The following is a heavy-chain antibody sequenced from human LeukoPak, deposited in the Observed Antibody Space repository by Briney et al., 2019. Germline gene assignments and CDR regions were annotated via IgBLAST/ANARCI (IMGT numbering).Heavy chain of an antibody. CDR2: INPNSGGT. Sequence: GASVKVSCKASGYTFTVYYIHWVRQAPGQGLEWMGWINPNSGGTKYAQKFQGRVTMTRDTSISTAFIELSRLTSDDTAMYFCARVGYYGSGSYQLRFDPRGQGTLVTVSS. D-gene: IGHD3-10*01. CDR3: ARVGYYGSGSYQLRFDP. V-gene: IGHV1-2*02. CDR1: GYTFTVYY. J-gene: IGHJ5*02.